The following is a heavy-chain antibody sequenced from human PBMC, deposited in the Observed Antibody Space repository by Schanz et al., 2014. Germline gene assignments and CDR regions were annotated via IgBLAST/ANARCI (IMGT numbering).Heavy chain of an antibody. CDR3: ARVREVVAKIFDV. Sequence: EVQLLESGGALVQPGGSLRLSCSASGFTFSTYAMSWVRQAPGKGLEWVSAINGNGGITYYADPVKGRFTISRDNSKNTLYLQMKSLRAEDTGVYYCARVREVVAKIFDVWGQGTMVTVSS. CDR2: INGNGGIT. J-gene: IGHJ3*01. CDR1: GFTFSTYA. D-gene: IGHD3-22*01. V-gene: IGHV3-23*01.